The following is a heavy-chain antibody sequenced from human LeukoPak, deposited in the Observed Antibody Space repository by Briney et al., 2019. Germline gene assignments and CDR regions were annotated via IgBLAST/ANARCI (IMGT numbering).Heavy chain of an antibody. Sequence: ASVKVSCKASGYTSTGYYMHWVRQAPGQGLEWMGWINPNSGGTNYAQKFQGRVTMTEDTSTDTAYMELSSLRSEDTAVYYCATARLTSRYFDYWGQGTLVTVSS. CDR1: GYTSTGYY. CDR2: INPNSGGT. D-gene: IGHD1-14*01. CDR3: ATARLTSRYFDY. J-gene: IGHJ4*02. V-gene: IGHV1-2*02.